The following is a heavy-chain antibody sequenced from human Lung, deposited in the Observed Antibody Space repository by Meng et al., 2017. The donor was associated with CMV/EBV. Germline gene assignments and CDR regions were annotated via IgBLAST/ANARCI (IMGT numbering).Heavy chain of an antibody. CDR1: GHPITTYY. CDR3: ARDRAAIGYYYYVMDV. J-gene: IGHJ6*02. CDR2: IYYSGST. D-gene: IGHD2-2*01. Sequence: SETLSLTCTVSGHPITTYYWSWIRQPPGKGLEWIGYIYYSGSTNYNPSLRSRVSISVDTSKNQFSLELSSVTAADTAIYYCARDRAAIGYYYYVMDVWGHGTTVXVSS. V-gene: IGHV4-59*01.